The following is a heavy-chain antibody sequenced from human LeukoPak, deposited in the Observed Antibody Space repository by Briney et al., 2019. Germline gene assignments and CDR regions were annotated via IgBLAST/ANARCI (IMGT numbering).Heavy chain of an antibody. CDR3: ARDPSNTSGWKTWFDP. CDR2: ISGYNGNT. Sequence: ASVKVSCKASGGTFSSYAISWVRQAPGQGLEWMGWISGYNGNTNYAQKLQGRVTMTTDTSTSTAYMELRSLRSDDTAVYYCARDPSNTSGWKTWFDPWGQGTLVTVSS. D-gene: IGHD6-19*01. V-gene: IGHV1-18*01. CDR1: GGTFSSYA. J-gene: IGHJ5*02.